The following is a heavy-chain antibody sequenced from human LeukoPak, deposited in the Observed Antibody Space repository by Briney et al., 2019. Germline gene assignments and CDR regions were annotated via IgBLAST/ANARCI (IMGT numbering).Heavy chain of an antibody. V-gene: IGHV1-69*05. CDR3: ARDRGYCSSTSCYTSDY. D-gene: IGHD2-2*02. J-gene: IGHJ4*02. CDR1: GGTFSSYA. CDR2: IIPIFGTA. Sequence: ASVKVSCKASGGTFSSYAISWVRQAPGQGLEWMGGIIPIFGTANHAQKFQGRVTITTDESTSTAYMELSSLRSVDTAVYYCARDRGYCSSTSCYTSDYWGQGTLVTVSS.